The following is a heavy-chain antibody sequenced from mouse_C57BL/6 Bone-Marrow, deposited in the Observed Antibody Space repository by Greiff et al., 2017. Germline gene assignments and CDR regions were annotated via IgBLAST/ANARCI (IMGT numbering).Heavy chain of an antibody. CDR1: GYTFTDYN. V-gene: IGHV1-18*01. CDR3: ALIYPGSCDC. J-gene: IGHJ2*01. D-gene: IGHD2-2*01. Sequence: VQLKESGPELVKPGASVKIPCKASGYTFTDYNMDWVKQSHGKSLEWIGDIKPNNGGTIYKQKFKGKATLAVDKSSSTAYMELRSLTSGDTAVYYCALIYPGSCDCWGQGTTLTVSS. CDR2: IKPNNGGT.